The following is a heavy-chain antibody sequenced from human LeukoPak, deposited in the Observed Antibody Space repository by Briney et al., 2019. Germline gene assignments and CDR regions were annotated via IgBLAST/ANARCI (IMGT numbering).Heavy chain of an antibody. CDR3: ARDPSSFGGRFDP. Sequence: PSKTLSLTCVVSGDSISSGAYSWNWIRQPAGKGLEWIGRIYSSGSTNYNPSLKSRVTMSVDTSKNQFSLKLSSVTAADTAVYYCARDPSSFGGRFDPWGQGTLVAVSS. D-gene: IGHD3-10*01. CDR2: IYSSGST. V-gene: IGHV4-61*02. J-gene: IGHJ5*02. CDR1: GDSISSGAYS.